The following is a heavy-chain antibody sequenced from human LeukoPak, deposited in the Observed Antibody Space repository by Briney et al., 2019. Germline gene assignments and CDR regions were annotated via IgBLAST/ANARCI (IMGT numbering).Heavy chain of an antibody. CDR2: INSDGSST. J-gene: IGHJ6*04. CDR3: ARAGYSGYERDYYGMDV. V-gene: IGHV3-74*01. CDR1: GFTFSSYW. D-gene: IGHD5-12*01. Sequence: GGSLRLSCAASGFTFSSYWMHWVRQAPGKGLVWVSRINSDGSSTSYADSVKGRFTISRDNAKNTLYLQMNSLRAEDTAVYYCARAGYSGYERDYYGMDVWGKGTRSPSPQ.